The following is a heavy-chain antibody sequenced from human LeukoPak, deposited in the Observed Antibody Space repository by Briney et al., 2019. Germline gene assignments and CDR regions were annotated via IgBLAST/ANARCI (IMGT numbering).Heavy chain of an antibody. CDR2: SSGSGGST. J-gene: IGHJ5*01. CDR3: AKGASPDYYGSGRFDF. Sequence: QPGGSLRLSCAASGFTFSNYVMSWVRQAPEKGLQWVSSSSGSGGSTYYADSVKGRFTISRDSSKKTVYLQMNSLRDEDTAVHFCAKGASPDYYGSGRFDFWGQGILVTVSS. V-gene: IGHV3-23*01. D-gene: IGHD3-10*01. CDR1: GFTFSNYV.